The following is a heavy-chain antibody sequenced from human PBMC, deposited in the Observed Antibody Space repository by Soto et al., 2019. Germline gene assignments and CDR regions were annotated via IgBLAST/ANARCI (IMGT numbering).Heavy chain of an antibody. V-gene: IGHV1-69*04. CDR2: IIPILGLP. Sequence: QVQLVQSGAEVKKPGSSVKVSCKASGGTFSSYSISWVRQAPGQGLEWMGRIIPILGLPNYAQKFQGSVTSTADKSTNTAYMELSRLTSEDTAVYYWARDRGEYDLTEDGFEIWGQGTMVNVSS. J-gene: IGHJ3*02. CDR3: ARDRGEYDLTEDGFEI. D-gene: IGHD3-3*01. CDR1: GGTFSSYS.